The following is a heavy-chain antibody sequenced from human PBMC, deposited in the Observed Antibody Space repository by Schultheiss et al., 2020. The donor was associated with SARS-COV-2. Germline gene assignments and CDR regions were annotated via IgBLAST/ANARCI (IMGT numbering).Heavy chain of an antibody. V-gene: IGHV3-30*04. CDR3: AKPPLVVAAGGAGFDH. CDR1: GFTFSSYA. Sequence: GGSLRLSCAASGFTFSSYAMHWVRQAPGKGLEWVAVISYDGSNKYYADSVKGRFTISRDNSKNTLYLQMNSLRAEDTAVYYCAKPPLVVAAGGAGFDHWGQGSLVTVSS. D-gene: IGHD2-8*02. J-gene: IGHJ5*02. CDR2: ISYDGSNK.